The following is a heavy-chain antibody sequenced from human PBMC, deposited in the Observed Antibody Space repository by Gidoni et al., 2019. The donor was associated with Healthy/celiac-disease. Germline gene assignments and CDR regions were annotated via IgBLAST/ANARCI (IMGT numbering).Heavy chain of an antibody. CDR3: ARDSIYYYYGMDV. CDR2: LSSSGSSI. Sequence: QVQLVESGGGLVKPGGSLRLSCAASGLTFNDYYMSWIRQAPGKGLELVSYLSSSGSSIYSADSVKGLCTISRDNAKNSLYLQMNSLRAEDTAVYYCARDSIYYYYGMDVWGQGTTVTVSS. CDR1: GLTFNDYY. V-gene: IGHV3-11*01. J-gene: IGHJ6*02.